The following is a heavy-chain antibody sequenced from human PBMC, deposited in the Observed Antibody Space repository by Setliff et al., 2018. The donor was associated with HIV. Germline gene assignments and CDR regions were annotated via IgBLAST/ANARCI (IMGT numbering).Heavy chain of an antibody. CDR1: GGSLSSGGYY. CDR3: ARGGLGVVTSFDS. V-gene: IGHV4-31*03. Sequence: LSLTCTVSGGSLSSGGYYWSWIRQHPGKGLEWIGYIHYSGNTYNNPSLNSRISISVDMSKNKFSPKLSSLTAADTAVYYCARGGLGVVTSFDSWGPGTLVTVSS. J-gene: IGHJ4*02. CDR2: IHYSGNT. D-gene: IGHD3-3*01.